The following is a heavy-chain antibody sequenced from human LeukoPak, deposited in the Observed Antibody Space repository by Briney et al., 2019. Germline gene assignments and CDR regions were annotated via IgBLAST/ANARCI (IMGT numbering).Heavy chain of an antibody. CDR3: ASSKVGYSEPFFDY. Sequence: PSETLSLTCTVSGGSISSSSYYWGGIRQPPGKGLEWIGSIYYSGSTYYNPSLKSRVTISVDTSKNQFSLKLSSVTAADTAVYYCASSKVGYSEPFFDYWGQGTLVTVSS. CDR1: GGSISSSSYY. CDR2: IYYSGST. V-gene: IGHV4-39*01. J-gene: IGHJ4*02. D-gene: IGHD5-18*01.